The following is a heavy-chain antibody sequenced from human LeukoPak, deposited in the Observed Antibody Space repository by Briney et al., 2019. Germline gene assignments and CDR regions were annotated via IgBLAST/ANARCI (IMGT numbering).Heavy chain of an antibody. CDR3: ARAPILTGSAKYYFGY. CDR1: GGTFSSYA. Sequence: GASVKVSCKASGGTFSSYAISWVRQAPGQGLEWMGGIIPIFGTANYAQKFQGRVTITTDESTSTAYMELSSLRSEDTAVYYCARAPILTGSAKYYFGYWGQGTLVAVSS. CDR2: IIPIFGTA. D-gene: IGHD3-9*01. J-gene: IGHJ4*02. V-gene: IGHV1-69*05.